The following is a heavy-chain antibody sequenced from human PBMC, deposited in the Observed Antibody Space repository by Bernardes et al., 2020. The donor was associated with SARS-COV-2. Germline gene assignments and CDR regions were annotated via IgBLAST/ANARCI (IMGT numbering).Heavy chain of an antibody. J-gene: IGHJ4*02. D-gene: IGHD5-12*01. CDR3: ARVKSGYVIWYFDY. CDR1: GGSISSYY. CDR2: IYYSEST. Sequence: LSLPSTFSGGSISSYYWSWIRQPPGKGLEWIGYIYYSESTNYNPSLKSRVTISVDTSKNQFAVKLSSLTAADTAVYYCARVKSGYVIWYFDYWGQGTLVTVSS. V-gene: IGHV4-59*01.